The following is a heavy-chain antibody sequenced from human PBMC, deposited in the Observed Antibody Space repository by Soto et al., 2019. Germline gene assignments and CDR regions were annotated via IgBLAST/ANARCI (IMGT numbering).Heavy chain of an antibody. CDR1: GFTFSTYA. CDR3: AKKAYDAVTGHYFDY. J-gene: IGHJ4*02. CDR2: IISSAIST. Sequence: EVQLLESGGGLIQPGGSLRLSCAASGFTFSTYAMNWVRKTPGKGLEWVATIISSAISTNYADSVKGRFTISRDNSKNVLYLRMTSLRTEDTAVYFCAKKAYDAVTGHYFDYWGQGTLVTVSS. D-gene: IGHD3-9*01. V-gene: IGHV3-23*01.